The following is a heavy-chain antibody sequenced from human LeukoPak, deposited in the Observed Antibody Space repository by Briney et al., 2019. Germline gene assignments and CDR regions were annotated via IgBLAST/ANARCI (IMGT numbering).Heavy chain of an antibody. J-gene: IGHJ4*02. D-gene: IGHD3-10*01. CDR3: ARAITMVRDGVDY. CDR2: ISYDGSNK. Sequence: PGRSLRLSCAASGFTFSSYAMHWVRQAPGKGLEWVAVISYDGSNKYYADSVKGRFTISRDNSKNTLYLQMNSPRAEDTAVYYCARAITMVRDGVDYWGQGTLVTVSS. V-gene: IGHV3-30*04. CDR1: GFTFSSYA.